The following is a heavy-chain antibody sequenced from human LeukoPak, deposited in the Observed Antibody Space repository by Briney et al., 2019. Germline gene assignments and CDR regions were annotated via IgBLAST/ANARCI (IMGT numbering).Heavy chain of an antibody. CDR1: GFTFSSYA. Sequence: GRSLRLSCAASGFTFSSYAMHWVRQAPGKGLEWVAVISYDGSNKYYADSVKGRFTISRDNSKNTLYLQMNSLRAEDTAVYYCARETEVVVVPAAARISRNYYYYMDVWGKGTTVTVSS. CDR3: ARETEVVVVPAAARISRNYYYYMDV. CDR2: ISYDGSNK. J-gene: IGHJ6*03. V-gene: IGHV3-30*01. D-gene: IGHD2-2*01.